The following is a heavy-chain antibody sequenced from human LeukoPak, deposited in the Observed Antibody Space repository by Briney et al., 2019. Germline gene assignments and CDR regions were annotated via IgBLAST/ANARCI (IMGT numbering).Heavy chain of an antibody. CDR2: ISASGGST. J-gene: IGHJ4*02. D-gene: IGHD2-2*01. Sequence: PGGSLRLSCAASGFTFSTYAMSRVRQAPGKGLEWVSAISASGGSTYYADSVKGRFTISRDNSKNTLYLQMNSLRAEDTAVYYCAKGVLPTANYYFDYWGQGALVTVSS. CDR3: AKGVLPTANYYFDY. V-gene: IGHV3-23*01. CDR1: GFTFSTYA.